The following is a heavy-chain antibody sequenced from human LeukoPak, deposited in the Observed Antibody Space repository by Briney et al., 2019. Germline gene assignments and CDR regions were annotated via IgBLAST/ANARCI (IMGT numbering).Heavy chain of an antibody. D-gene: IGHD2-2*01. CDR2: ISYDGSNK. Sequence: GSLILSCAASGFTFSSYAMHWVRQAPGKGLEWVAVISYDGSNKYYADSVKGRFTISRDNSKNTLYLQMNSLRAEDTAVYYCASPAGDIVVVPAAIYYGMDVWGQGTTVTVSS. CDR3: ASPAGDIVVVPAAIYYGMDV. V-gene: IGHV3-30-3*01. J-gene: IGHJ6*02. CDR1: GFTFSSYA.